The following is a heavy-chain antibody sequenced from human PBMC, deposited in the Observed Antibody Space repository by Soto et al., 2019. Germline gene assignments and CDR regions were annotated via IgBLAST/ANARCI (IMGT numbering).Heavy chain of an antibody. V-gene: IGHV1-3*01. Sequence: QVQLVQSGAEVKKPGASVKVSCKASGYTFTSYAMHWVRQAPGQRLEWMGWINAGNGNTKYSQKFQGRVTITRDTSASTAYMELSSLRSEDTAVYYCARAIPYSYDSSGYPNWFDPWGQGTLVTVSS. D-gene: IGHD3-22*01. J-gene: IGHJ5*02. CDR3: ARAIPYSYDSSGYPNWFDP. CDR2: INAGNGNT. CDR1: GYTFTSYA.